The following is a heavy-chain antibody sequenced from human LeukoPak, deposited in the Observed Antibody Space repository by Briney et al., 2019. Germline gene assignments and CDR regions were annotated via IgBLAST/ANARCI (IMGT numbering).Heavy chain of an antibody. J-gene: IGHJ3*02. D-gene: IGHD6-13*01. V-gene: IGHV3-21*06. CDR3: ARDAIAPTNDAFDI. Sequence: GGSLRLSCAASGFTFSSYSMNWVRQAPGKGLEWVSFISSSSSYIYYADSMKGRFTISRDDAKSSLYLQMNSLRAEDTAVYYCARDAIAPTNDAFDIWGQGTMVTVSS. CDR1: GFTFSSYS. CDR2: ISSSSSYI.